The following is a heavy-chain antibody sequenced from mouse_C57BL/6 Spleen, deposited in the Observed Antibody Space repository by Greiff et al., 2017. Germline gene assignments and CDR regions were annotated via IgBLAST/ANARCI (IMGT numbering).Heavy chain of an antibody. CDR1: GYTFTSYW. CDR2: IHPNSGST. V-gene: IGHV1-64*01. Sequence: VQLQQPGAELVKPGASVTLSCKASGYTFTSYWMHWVKQRPGQGLEWIGMIHPNSGSTNYNEKFKSKATLTVDKSSSTAYMQLSSLTSEDSAVYYCARSGYGNYVYYAMGYWGQGTSVTVSS. CDR3: ARSGYGNYVYYAMGY. J-gene: IGHJ4*01. D-gene: IGHD2-10*02.